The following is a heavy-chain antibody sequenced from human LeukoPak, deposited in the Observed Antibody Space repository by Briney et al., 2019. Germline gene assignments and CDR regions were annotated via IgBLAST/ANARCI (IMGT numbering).Heavy chain of an antibody. J-gene: IGHJ4*02. CDR3: ARTLLFSSSSNNIFDY. CDR1: GFSLSTSGMC. CDR2: IDWDDDK. Sequence: SGPALVKPTQTLTLTCTFSGFSLSTSGMCVSWIRQPPGKALEWLARIDWDDDKYYSTSLKTRLTISKDTSKNQVVLTMTNMDPVDTATYYRARTLLFSSSSNNIFDYWGQGTLVTVSS. D-gene: IGHD6-6*01. V-gene: IGHV2-70*11.